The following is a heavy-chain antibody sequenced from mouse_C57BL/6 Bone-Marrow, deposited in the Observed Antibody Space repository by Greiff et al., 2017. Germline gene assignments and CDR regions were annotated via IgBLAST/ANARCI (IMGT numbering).Heavy chain of an antibody. D-gene: IGHD1-1*01. V-gene: IGHV1-19*01. CDR1: GYTFTDYY. Sequence: DVKLQESGPVLVKPGASVKMSCKASGYTFTDYYMNWVKQSHGKSLEWIGVINPYNGGTSYNQKFKGKATLTVDKSSSTAYMELNSLTSEDSAVYYCITTVVAGDYWGQGTTLTVSS. CDR2: INPYNGGT. CDR3: ITTVVAGDY. J-gene: IGHJ2*01.